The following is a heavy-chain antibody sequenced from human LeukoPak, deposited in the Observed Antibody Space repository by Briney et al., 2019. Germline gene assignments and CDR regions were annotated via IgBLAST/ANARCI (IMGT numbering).Heavy chain of an antibody. CDR1: GFTFSSYG. J-gene: IGHJ4*02. Sequence: GGSLRLSCAASGFTFSSYGMHWVRQAPGKGLEWVAFIRYDGSNKYYADSVKGRFTISRDNSKNTLYLQMNSLRAEDTAVYYCAKDHRYFDWLLPLDYWGQGTLVTVSS. V-gene: IGHV3-30*02. CDR3: AKDHRYFDWLLPLDY. CDR2: IRYDGSNK. D-gene: IGHD3-9*01.